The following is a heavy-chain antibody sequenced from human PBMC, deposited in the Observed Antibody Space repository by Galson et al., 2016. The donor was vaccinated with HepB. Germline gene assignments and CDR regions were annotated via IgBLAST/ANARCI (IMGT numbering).Heavy chain of an antibody. V-gene: IGHV3-33*01. Sequence: SLRLSCAVSGFTFSRSGMHWVRQAPGKGLEWVAVIWSDGSNRYYADSVQGLFTNSRNNSKNTLFLQMNSLRAEDTAVYFCARDPHASGWAAYYFDAWGQGTLVTVSS. CDR1: GFTFSRSG. CDR3: ARDPHASGWAAYYFDA. J-gene: IGHJ5*02. D-gene: IGHD6-19*01. CDR2: IWSDGSNR.